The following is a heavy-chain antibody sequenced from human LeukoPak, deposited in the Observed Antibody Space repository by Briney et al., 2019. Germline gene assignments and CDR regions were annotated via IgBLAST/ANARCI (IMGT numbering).Heavy chain of an antibody. D-gene: IGHD1-26*01. V-gene: IGHV5-51*01. CDR1: GYSFTSYW. Sequence: GESLKISCKGSGYSFTSYWIGWVRQMPGKGLEWMGIISPGNFNTRYSPSFQGQVTISADQSISTAYLQWSSLKASDTAMYYCASPAGATTADGFDIWGQGTMVTVSS. CDR2: ISPGNFNT. CDR3: ASPAGATTADGFDI. J-gene: IGHJ3*02.